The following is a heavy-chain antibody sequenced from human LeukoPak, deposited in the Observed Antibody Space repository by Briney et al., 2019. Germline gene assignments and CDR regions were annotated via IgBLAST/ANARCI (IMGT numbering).Heavy chain of an antibody. V-gene: IGHV4-59*01. Sequence: SETLSLTCTVSSGSISSYYWSWIRQPPGKGLEWIGYIYYSGSTNYNPSLKSRVTISVDTSKNQFSLRVSSVTAADTAVYYCARTTEGGYSYGYFYYYYMDVWGKGTTVTISS. CDR3: ARTTEGGYSYGYFYYYYMDV. CDR1: SGSISSYY. J-gene: IGHJ6*03. CDR2: IYYSGST. D-gene: IGHD5-18*01.